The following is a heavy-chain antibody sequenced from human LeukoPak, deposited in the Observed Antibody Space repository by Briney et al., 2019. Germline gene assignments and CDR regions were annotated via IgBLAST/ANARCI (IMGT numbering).Heavy chain of an antibody. V-gene: IGHV1-46*01. D-gene: IGHD3-22*01. J-gene: IGHJ4*02. CDR2: INPSGGST. Sequence: ASVKVSCKASGYTFTSYYMHWVRQAPGQGLEWMGIINPSGGSTSYAQKFQGRVTMTRDTSTSTVYMELSSLRSEDTAVYYCARTRLRGRYYDSSGYPHYWGQGTLVTVSS. CDR3: ARTRLRGRYYDSSGYPHY. CDR1: GYTFTSYY.